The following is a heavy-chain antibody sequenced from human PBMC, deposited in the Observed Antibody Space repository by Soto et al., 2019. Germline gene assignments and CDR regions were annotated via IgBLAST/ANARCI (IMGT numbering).Heavy chain of an antibody. V-gene: IGHV1-69*08. D-gene: IGHD3-10*01. J-gene: IGHJ6*02. CDR2: IIPILGIA. Sequence: QVQLVQSGAEVKKPGSSVKVSCKASGGTFSSYTISWVRQAPGQGLEWMGRIIPILGIANYAQKFQGRVTITEDKSTSTAYMELSSLRSEDTAVYYCARDRGRITMVREQEVDVWGQGTTVTVSS. CDR3: ARDRGRITMVREQEVDV. CDR1: GGTFSSYT.